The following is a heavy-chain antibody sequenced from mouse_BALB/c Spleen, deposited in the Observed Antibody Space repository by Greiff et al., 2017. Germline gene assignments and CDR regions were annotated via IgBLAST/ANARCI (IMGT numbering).Heavy chain of an antibody. V-gene: IGHV1S56*01. CDR2: IYPGNVNT. J-gene: IGHJ4*01. D-gene: IGHD1-2*01. CDR1: GYTFTSYY. Sequence: VQLQQSGPELVKPGASVRISCKASGYTFTSYYIHWVKRRPGQGLEWIGWIYPGNVNTKYNEKFKGKATLTADKSSSTAYMQLSSLTSEDSAVYFCAKRSVSYYYAMDYWGQGTSVTVSS. CDR3: AKRSVSYYYAMDY.